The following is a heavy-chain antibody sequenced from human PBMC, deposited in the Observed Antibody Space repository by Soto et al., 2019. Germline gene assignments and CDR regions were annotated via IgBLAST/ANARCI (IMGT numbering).Heavy chain of an antibody. CDR1: GFSFGDYA. J-gene: IGHJ4*02. CDR3: PRVPLSSYSYYFDP. D-gene: IGHD3-22*01. Sequence: SLRRSCTASGFSFGDYAMSWVRQSPGTGLEWVCFIRSKPYAGPTEYAASVKGRFTISRDDCKNIAYLQMSSLKTDDTAVYYCPRVPLSSYSYYFDPWGQGTLVTVSS. V-gene: IGHV3-49*04. CDR2: IRSKPYAGPT.